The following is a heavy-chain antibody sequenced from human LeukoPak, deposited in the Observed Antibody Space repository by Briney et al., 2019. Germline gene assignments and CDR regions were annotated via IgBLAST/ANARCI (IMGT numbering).Heavy chain of an antibody. J-gene: IGHJ4*02. D-gene: IGHD6-19*01. CDR1: GFTFSSYA. CDR3: AKRDSSGSYYFDC. CDR2: ISKGVGTT. V-gene: IGHV3-23*01. Sequence: GGSLRLSCAASGFTFSSYAMSWVGQAPGKGLEWVSSISKGVGTTFYADSVKGRFTNSRDNSKNTLYLQMNSLRAEDTAVYYCAKRDSSGSYYFDCWGQGTLVTVSS.